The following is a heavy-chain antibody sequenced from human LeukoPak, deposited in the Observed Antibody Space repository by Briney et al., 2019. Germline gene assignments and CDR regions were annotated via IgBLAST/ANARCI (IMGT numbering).Heavy chain of an antibody. D-gene: IGHD4-23*01. CDR1: GGSISSYY. Sequence: SETLSLTCTVSGGSISSYYWSWIRQPPGKGLEWIGYIYYSGSTNYNPSLKSRVTISVDTSKNQFSLKLSSVTAADTAVYYCARHNYGGNSVVDYWGQGTLVTVAS. V-gene: IGHV4-59*08. CDR3: ARHNYGGNSVVDY. J-gene: IGHJ4*02. CDR2: IYYSGST.